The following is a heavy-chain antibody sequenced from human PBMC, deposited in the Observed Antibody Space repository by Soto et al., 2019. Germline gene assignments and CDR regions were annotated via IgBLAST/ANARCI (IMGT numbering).Heavy chain of an antibody. CDR3: ARESEDLTSNFDD. CDR1: SFTFTRYR. CDR2: ISSTTNYI. V-gene: IGHV3-21*06. J-gene: IGHJ4*02. Sequence: PXGSLRVTCPASSFTFTRYRMNWVRQAPGKGLEWVSSISSTTNYIYYGESMKGRFTISRDNAKNSLYLEMNSLRAEDTAVYYCARESEDLTSNFDDWGQGTLVTVSS.